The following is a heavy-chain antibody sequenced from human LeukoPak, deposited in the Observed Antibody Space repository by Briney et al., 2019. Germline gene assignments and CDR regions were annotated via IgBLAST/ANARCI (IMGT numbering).Heavy chain of an antibody. J-gene: IGHJ4*02. CDR1: GGSISGSSYY. V-gene: IGHV4-39*01. D-gene: IGHD5-24*01. CDR3: ASQVEMATSYFDY. Sequence: SETLSLTCTVSGGSISGSSYYWGWIRQPPGKGLEWIGSIYYSGSTYYNPSLKSRVTISVDTSKNQFSLKLSSVTAADTAVYYCASQVEMATSYFDYWGQGTLVTVSS. CDR2: IYYSGST.